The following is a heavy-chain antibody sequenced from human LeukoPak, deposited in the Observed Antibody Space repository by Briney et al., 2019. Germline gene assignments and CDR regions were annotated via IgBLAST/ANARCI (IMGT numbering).Heavy chain of an antibody. CDR1: GYTFTDYY. CDR3: ARVSEETGSDY. J-gene: IGHJ4*02. V-gene: IGHV1-46*01. D-gene: IGHD3-10*01. Sequence: ASVKVSCKASGYTFTDYYIHWVRQAPGQGLEWMGIISPSGGSSSYAQKFQGRVTMTRDKSTSTVYMELSRLRSEDTAVYYCARVSEETGSDYWGQETLVTVSS. CDR2: ISPSGGSS.